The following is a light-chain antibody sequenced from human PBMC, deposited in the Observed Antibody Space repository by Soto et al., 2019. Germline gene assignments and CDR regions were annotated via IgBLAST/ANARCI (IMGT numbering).Light chain of an antibody. J-gene: IGKJ4*01. Sequence: DVVLTQSPLSLPVTLGQPASISCRSSQRLVHSDGNTYLNWFQQRPGQSPRRLIYKVSNRDSGVPDRFSGSGSGADFTLTSTSLRPEDFATYFCQQSFSSPLTFGGGTKVDIK. V-gene: IGKV2-30*02. CDR1: QRLVHSDGNTY. CDR2: KVS. CDR3: QQSFSSPLT.